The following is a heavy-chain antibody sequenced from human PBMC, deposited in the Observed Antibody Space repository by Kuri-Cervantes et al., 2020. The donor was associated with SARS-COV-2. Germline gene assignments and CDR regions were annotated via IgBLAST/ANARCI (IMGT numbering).Heavy chain of an antibody. Sequence: GESLKISCAASGFTFSSYAMHWVRQAPGKGLEWVAVISYDGSNKYYADSVKGRFTISRDNSKNTLYLQMNSLRAEDTAVYYCARGGFFWYYYDSSGYHGGNYFDCWGQGTLVTVSS. CDR1: GFTFSSYA. V-gene: IGHV3-30-3*01. CDR3: ARGGFFWYYYDSSGYHGGNYFDC. CDR2: ISYDGSNK. D-gene: IGHD3-22*01. J-gene: IGHJ4*02.